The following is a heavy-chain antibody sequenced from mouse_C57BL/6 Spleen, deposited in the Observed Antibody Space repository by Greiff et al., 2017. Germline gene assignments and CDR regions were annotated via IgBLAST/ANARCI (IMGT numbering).Heavy chain of an antibody. CDR3: ARYTVYSPFAY. CDR1: GYTFTSYW. CDR2: IDPSDSYT. J-gene: IGHJ3*01. D-gene: IGHD2-1*01. V-gene: IGHV1-50*01. Sequence: QVQLQQPGAELVKPGASVKLSCKASGYTFTSYWMQWVKQRPGQGLEWIGEIDPSDSYTNYNQKFKGKATLTVDTSSSTAYMQLSSLTSEDSAVYYCARYTVYSPFAYWGQGTLVTVSA.